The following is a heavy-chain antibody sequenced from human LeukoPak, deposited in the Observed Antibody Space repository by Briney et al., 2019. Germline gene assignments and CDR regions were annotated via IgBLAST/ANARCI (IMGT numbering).Heavy chain of an antibody. Sequence: GGSLRLSCATSQFKFNNFGMTWVRQAPGKGLEWVSSITGSGGSTQYADSVQGRFTISRDNAKNSLYLQMNSLRAEDTAVYYCARDTSPSIGVVGYDALDIWGQGTMVTVSS. D-gene: IGHD6-13*01. CDR3: ARDTSPSIGVVGYDALDI. J-gene: IGHJ3*02. CDR2: ITGSGGST. CDR1: QFKFNNFG. V-gene: IGHV3-23*01.